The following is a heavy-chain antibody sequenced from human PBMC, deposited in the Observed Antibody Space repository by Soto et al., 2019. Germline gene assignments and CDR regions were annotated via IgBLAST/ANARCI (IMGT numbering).Heavy chain of an antibody. D-gene: IGHD1-26*01. Sequence: PGGSLSLSCAASRFTFSSSGMHWVRQAPGKGLEWVAVISYDGSNKYYADSVKGRFTISRDNSKNTLYLAMSSLRTEDTAVYYCARDGSESYSIYFDYWGQGTLVTVSS. J-gene: IGHJ4*02. CDR2: ISYDGSNK. CDR3: ARDGSESYSIYFDY. V-gene: IGHV3-30*03. CDR1: RFTFSSSG.